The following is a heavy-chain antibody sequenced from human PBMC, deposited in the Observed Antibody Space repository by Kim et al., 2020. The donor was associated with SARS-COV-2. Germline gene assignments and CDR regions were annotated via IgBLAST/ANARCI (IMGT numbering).Heavy chain of an antibody. D-gene: IGHD3-16*01. Sequence: GGSLRLSCAASGFTFSNYAMSWVRQTPGKGLEWVSTISGDGGRTYYADFVKGRFTISRDNYKNTLYLQMNTLRAEDTAVYYCAKGRRVSLISGGKESFDYWGQGTLVTVSS. J-gene: IGHJ4*02. CDR2: ISGDGGRT. CDR3: AKGRRVSLISGGKESFDY. CDR1: GFTFSNYA. V-gene: IGHV3-23*01.